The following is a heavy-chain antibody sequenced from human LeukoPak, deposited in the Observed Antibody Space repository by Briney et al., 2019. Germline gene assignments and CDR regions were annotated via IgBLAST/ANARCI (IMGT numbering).Heavy chain of an antibody. CDR3: ARGHASGWTPLDH. D-gene: IGHD6-19*01. Sequence: GGSLRLSCAASGFTVTAYSMHSAREAPGRALQGVSSINRRGSYIHYIEPVKGLFHISSDRDKNALSLQMNNLRAEDTAFYYCARGHASGWTPLDHWGQGTLVSVSS. V-gene: IGHV3-21*01. J-gene: IGHJ4*02. CDR1: GFTVTAYS. CDR2: INRRGSYI.